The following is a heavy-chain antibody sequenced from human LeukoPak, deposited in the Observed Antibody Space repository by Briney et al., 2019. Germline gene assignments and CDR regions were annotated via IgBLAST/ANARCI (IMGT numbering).Heavy chain of an antibody. D-gene: IGHD6-13*01. Sequence: ASVKVSCKASGYTFTGYYMHWVRQAPGQGLEWMGWINPNSGGTNYAQKFQGRVTMTRDTSISTAYMELSRLRSDDTAVYYCAREGSSSSWSFDYWGQGTLVTVSS. J-gene: IGHJ4*02. CDR3: AREGSSSSWSFDY. CDR2: INPNSGGT. CDR1: GYTFTGYY. V-gene: IGHV1-2*02.